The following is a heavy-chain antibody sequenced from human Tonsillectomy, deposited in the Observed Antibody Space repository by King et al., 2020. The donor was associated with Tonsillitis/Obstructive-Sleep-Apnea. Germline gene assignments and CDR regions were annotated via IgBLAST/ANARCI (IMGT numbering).Heavy chain of an antibody. J-gene: IGHJ4*02. CDR1: GFTFSSYG. Sequence: VQLVESGGGVVQPGRSLRLSCAASGFTFSSYGMHWVRQAPGKGLEWVALILYDGSNQYYADSVKGRFAISRDDSKNTLYLQMNSLRVEDTAVYYCVKDDSSGYYDVDYWGQGTLVTVSS. V-gene: IGHV3-30*18. D-gene: IGHD3-22*01. CDR3: VKDDSSGYYDVDY. CDR2: ILYDGSNQ.